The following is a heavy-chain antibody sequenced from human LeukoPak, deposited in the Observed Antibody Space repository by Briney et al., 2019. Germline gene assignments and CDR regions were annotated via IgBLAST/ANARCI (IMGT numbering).Heavy chain of an antibody. J-gene: IGHJ4*02. V-gene: IGHV3-9*01. Sequence: GGSLRLSRAASGFTYDDYAMHWVRQAPGKGLEWVSGISWNSGSIGYADSVKGRFTISRDNAKNSLYLQMNSLRAEDTALYYCALAGSGSIDYWGQGTLVTVSS. D-gene: IGHD1-26*01. CDR3: ALAGSGSIDY. CDR1: GFTYDDYA. CDR2: ISWNSGSI.